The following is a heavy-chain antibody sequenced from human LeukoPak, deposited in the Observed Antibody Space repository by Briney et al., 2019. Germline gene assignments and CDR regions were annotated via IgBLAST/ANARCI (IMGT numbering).Heavy chain of an antibody. D-gene: IGHD2-2*01. Sequence: GASVKVSCKVSGYTLTELSMHWVRQAPGKGLEWMGGFDPEDGETIYAQKFQGRVTMTEDTSTDTAYMELSSLRSEDTAVYYCATGGGICSSTSCRPYYYGMDIWGKGTTVTVSS. J-gene: IGHJ6*04. CDR2: FDPEDGET. V-gene: IGHV1-24*01. CDR1: GYTLTELS. CDR3: ATGGGICSSTSCRPYYYGMDI.